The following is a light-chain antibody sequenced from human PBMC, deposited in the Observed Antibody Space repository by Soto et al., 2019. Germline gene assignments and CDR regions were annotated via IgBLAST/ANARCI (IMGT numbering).Light chain of an antibody. CDR3: QQYNNWPST. V-gene: IGKV3-15*01. CDR2: GAS. J-gene: IGKJ1*01. CDR1: QSVSSN. Sequence: EILMTQSPATLSVSPGERATLSCRASQSVSSNLAWYQQKPGQAPRLLIYGASTRATGIPARFSGSGSGTEFTLTISSLQSEDFAVYYCQQYNNWPSTCGQGTKVEIK.